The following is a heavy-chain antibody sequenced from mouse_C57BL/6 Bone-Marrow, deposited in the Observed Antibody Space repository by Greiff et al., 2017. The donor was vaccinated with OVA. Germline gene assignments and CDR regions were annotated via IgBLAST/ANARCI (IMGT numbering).Heavy chain of an antibody. CDR3: AREPYYYGSSYRYFDV. Sequence: EVHLVESGGGLVKPGGSLKLSCAASGFTFSDYGMHWVRQAPEKGLEWVAYISSGSSTIYYADTVKGRFTISRDNAKNTLFLQMTSLRSEDTAMYYCAREPYYYGSSYRYFDVWGTGTTVTVSS. J-gene: IGHJ1*03. D-gene: IGHD1-1*01. CDR2: ISSGSSTI. V-gene: IGHV5-17*01. CDR1: GFTFSDYG.